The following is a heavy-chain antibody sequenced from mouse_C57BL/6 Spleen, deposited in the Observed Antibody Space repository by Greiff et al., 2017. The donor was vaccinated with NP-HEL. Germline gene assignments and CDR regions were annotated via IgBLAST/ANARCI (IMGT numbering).Heavy chain of an antibody. CDR3: ARSHDYAAY. V-gene: IGHV1-54*01. Sequence: LVESGAELVRPGTSVKVSCKASGYAFTNYLIEWVKQRPGQGLEWIGVINPGSGGTNYNEKFKGKATLTAYKSSSTAYMQLSSLTSEDSAVYFCARSHDYAAYWGQGTLVTVSA. CDR1: GYAFTNYL. CDR2: INPGSGGT. D-gene: IGHD2-4*01. J-gene: IGHJ3*01.